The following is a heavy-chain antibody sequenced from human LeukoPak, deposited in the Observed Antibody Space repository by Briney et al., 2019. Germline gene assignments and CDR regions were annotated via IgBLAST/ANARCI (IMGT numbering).Heavy chain of an antibody. CDR1: GYTFTSYG. V-gene: IGHV1-18*01. CDR2: ISAYNGNT. Sequence: ASVKVSRKASGYTFTSYGISWVRQATGQGLEWMGWISAYNGNTNYAQKLQGRVTMTTDTSTSTADMELRSLRSDDTAVYYCARGDPSYYYDSSGYYLDPPDYWGQGTLVTVSS. D-gene: IGHD3-22*01. CDR3: ARGDPSYYYDSSGYYLDPPDY. J-gene: IGHJ4*02.